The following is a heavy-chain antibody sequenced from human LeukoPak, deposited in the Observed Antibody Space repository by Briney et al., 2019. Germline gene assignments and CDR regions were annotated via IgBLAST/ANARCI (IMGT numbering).Heavy chain of an antibody. J-gene: IGHJ3*02. CDR1: GGSISSSSYY. CDR2: IYYSGST. V-gene: IGHV4-39*01. Sequence: PSETLSLTCTVSGGSISSSSYYWGWIRQPPGKGLEWIGSIYYSGSTYYNPSLKSRVTISVDTSKNQFSLKLSSVIAADTAVYYCARHLAIFGVVITSNDAFDIWGQGTMVTVSS. D-gene: IGHD3-3*01. CDR3: ARHLAIFGVVITSNDAFDI.